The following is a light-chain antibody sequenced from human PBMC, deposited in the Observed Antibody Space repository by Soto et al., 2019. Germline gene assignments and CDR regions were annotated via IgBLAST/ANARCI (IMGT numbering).Light chain of an antibody. CDR2: AAS. Sequence: PRAHPASSRTTCQEDVLNITCRASQSINDYLNWYQQKPGTAPRLLIYAASNLQSGVPSRFSGSGAGTDFTLTINSLQPEDFATYYCPQSSRPLWTSGPGTKVDIK. V-gene: IGKV1-39*01. CDR3: PQSSRPLWT. J-gene: IGKJ1*01. CDR1: QSINDY.